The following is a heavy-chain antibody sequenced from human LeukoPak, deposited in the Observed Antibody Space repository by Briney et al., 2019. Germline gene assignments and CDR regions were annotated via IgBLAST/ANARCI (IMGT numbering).Heavy chain of an antibody. V-gene: IGHV4-61*02. Sequence: SETLSLTCTVSGVSISSRSYYWSWIRQPAGKGLEWIGRIYTSGSTNYNPSLKSRVTISVDTSKNQFSLKLSSVTAADTAVYYCASYGEYYYDSSGYYRLLDYWGQGTLVTVSS. CDR2: IYTSGST. D-gene: IGHD3-22*01. J-gene: IGHJ4*02. CDR1: GVSISSRSYY. CDR3: ASYGEYYYDSSGYYRLLDY.